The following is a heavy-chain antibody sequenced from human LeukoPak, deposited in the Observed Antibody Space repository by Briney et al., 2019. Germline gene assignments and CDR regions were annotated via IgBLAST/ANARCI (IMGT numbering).Heavy chain of an antibody. V-gene: IGHV3-74*01. D-gene: IGHD3-9*01. CDR2: INSGGSST. CDR3: ARSELAFDWLFPFDY. Sequence: HPGGSLRLSCAASGFTFSSYWMHWVRQAPGKGLVWVSRINSGGSSTSYADSVKGRFTISRDNAKNTLYLQMNSLRAEDTAVYYCARSELAFDWLFPFDYWGQGTLVTVSS. CDR1: GFTFSSYW. J-gene: IGHJ4*02.